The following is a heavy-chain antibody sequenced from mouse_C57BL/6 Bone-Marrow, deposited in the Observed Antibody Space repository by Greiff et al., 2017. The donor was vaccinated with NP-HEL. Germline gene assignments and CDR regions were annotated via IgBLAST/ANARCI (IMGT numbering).Heavy chain of an antibody. CDR2: IYPGSGNT. CDR1: GYTFTDYY. D-gene: IGHD2-10*01. V-gene: IGHV1-76*01. Sequence: QVQLQQSGAELVRPGASVKLSCKASGYTFTDYYINWVKQRPGQGLEWIARIYPGSGNTYYNEKFKGKATLTAEKSSSTAYMQLSSLTSEDSAVYFCARGGRLLPYFDVWGTGTTVTVSS. CDR3: ARGGRLLPYFDV. J-gene: IGHJ1*03.